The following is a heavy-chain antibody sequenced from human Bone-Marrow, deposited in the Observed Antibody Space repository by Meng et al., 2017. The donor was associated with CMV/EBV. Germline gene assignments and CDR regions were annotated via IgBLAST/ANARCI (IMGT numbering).Heavy chain of an antibody. Sequence: ASVKVSCKASGYTFTSYYMHWVRQALGQGLEWMGIINPSGGSTSYAQKFQGRVTMTRDTSTSTVYMELSSLRSEDTAVYYCARALTRATIFGVENYYGMDVWGQGTTVTVSS. V-gene: IGHV1-46*01. CDR2: INPSGGST. CDR3: ARALTRATIFGVENYYGMDV. J-gene: IGHJ6*02. CDR1: GYTFTSYY. D-gene: IGHD3-3*01.